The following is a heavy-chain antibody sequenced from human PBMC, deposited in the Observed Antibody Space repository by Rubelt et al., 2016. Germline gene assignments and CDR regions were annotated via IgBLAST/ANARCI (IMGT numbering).Heavy chain of an antibody. Sequence: QVQLQESGPGLVKPSETLSLTCAVYGGTFSGYYWSWIRQPPGKGLEWIGEINHSGSTNYNPSLKSRVTISVDTSKNQFSLKLSSVTAADTAVYYCARSPSLTRIVVVPAARGYFDYWGQGTLVTVSS. J-gene: IGHJ4*02. CDR3: ARSPSLTRIVVVPAARGYFDY. CDR1: GGTFSGYY. CDR2: INHSGST. D-gene: IGHD2-2*01. V-gene: IGHV4-34*01.